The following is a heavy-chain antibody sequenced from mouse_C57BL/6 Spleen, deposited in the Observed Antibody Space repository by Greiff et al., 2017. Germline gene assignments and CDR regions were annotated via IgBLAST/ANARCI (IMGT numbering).Heavy chain of an antibody. D-gene: IGHD4-1*01. V-gene: IGHV1-59*01. CDR3: ARNWDDAMDY. Sequence: QVQLQQPGAELVRPGTSVKLSCKASGYTFTSYWMHWVKQRPGQGLEWIGVIDPSDSYTNYNQKFKGKATLTVDTSSSTAYMQLSSRTSEDSAVYDCARNWDDAMDYWGQGTSVTVSS. CDR2: IDPSDSYT. CDR1: GYTFTSYW. J-gene: IGHJ4*01.